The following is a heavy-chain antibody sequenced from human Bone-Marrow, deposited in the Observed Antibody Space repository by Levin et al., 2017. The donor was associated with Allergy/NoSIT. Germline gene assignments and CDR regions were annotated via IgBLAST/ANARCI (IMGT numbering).Heavy chain of an antibody. V-gene: IGHV3-7*03. J-gene: IGHJ6*03. Sequence: SCAASGFTFTTYWMTWVRQAPGKGREWVANINQDGSQRYDVDSVKGRFTISRDNSMNSLFLQMNSLRAEDTAVYYCARGAVMVAALYYYYMAVWCTGTTVTVSS. CDR3: ARGAVMVAALYYYYMAV. D-gene: IGHD2-15*01. CDR1: GFTFTTYW. CDR2: INQDGSQR.